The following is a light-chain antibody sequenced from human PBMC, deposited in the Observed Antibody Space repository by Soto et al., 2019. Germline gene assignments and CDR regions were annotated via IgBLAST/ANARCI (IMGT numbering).Light chain of an antibody. CDR3: LSYAGSYV. Sequence: QSALTQPASVSGSPGQSITISCTGTRSDVGSYNSIAWYQQHPGKAPRVVIFEVTKRPSGISDRFSGSKSGYTASLRISGLQAEDEADYFCLSYAGSYVFGTGTKVTVL. CDR2: EVT. CDR1: RSDVGSYNS. V-gene: IGLV2-23*02. J-gene: IGLJ1*01.